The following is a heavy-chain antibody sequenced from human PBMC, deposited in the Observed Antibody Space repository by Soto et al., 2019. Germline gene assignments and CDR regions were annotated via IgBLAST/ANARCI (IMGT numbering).Heavy chain of an antibody. CDR1: GFTFSSHS. CDR3: ARKRDYFDY. V-gene: IGHV3-30-3*01. Sequence: GGSLKLSCAASGFTFSSHSLHWVRQAPGKGLEWVAVISYDGSKTYYADSVKGRFTISRDNSKNTLYLQMNSLRAEDTALYYCARKRDYFDYWGQGALVTVSS. CDR2: ISYDGSKT. J-gene: IGHJ4*02.